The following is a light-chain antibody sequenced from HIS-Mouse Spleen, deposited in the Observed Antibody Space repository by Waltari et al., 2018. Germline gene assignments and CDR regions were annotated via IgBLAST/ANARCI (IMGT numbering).Light chain of an antibody. CDR1: SSDAGRYNL. CDR3: CSYAGSSTVV. J-gene: IGLJ2*01. CDR2: EGS. Sequence: QSALTQPASVSGSPGQSITTTCTGTSSDAGRYNLVSWYQQHPGKAPKLRIYEGSKRPSGVSNRFSGSKSGNTASLTISGLQAEDEADYYCCSYAGSSTVVFGGGTKLTVL. V-gene: IGLV2-23*01.